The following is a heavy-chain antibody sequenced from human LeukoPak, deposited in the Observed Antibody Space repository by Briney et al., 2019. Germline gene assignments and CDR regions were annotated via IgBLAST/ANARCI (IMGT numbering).Heavy chain of an antibody. D-gene: IGHD6-6*01. J-gene: IGHJ4*02. CDR2: INPSGGST. CDR3: ARESIAARPDEVAGYFDY. CDR1: GYTFTGYY. Sequence: ASVKVSCKASGYTFTGYYMHWVRQAPGQGLEWMGIINPSGGSTSYAQKFQGRVTMTRDMSTSTVYMELSSLRSEDTAVYYCARESIAARPDEVAGYFDYWGQGTLVTVSS. V-gene: IGHV1-46*01.